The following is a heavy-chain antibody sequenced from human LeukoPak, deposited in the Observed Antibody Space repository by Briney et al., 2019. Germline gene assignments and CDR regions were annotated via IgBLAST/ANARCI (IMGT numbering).Heavy chain of an antibody. CDR1: GFPFNKYG. J-gene: IGHJ4*02. CDR2: IKTKTDGGTT. Sequence: GGSLRLSCAASGFPFNKYGMHWVRQAPGQGLEWLGRIKTKTDGGTTDYAAPVKGRFTISRDDSKDTLYLQMNSLKSDDTAVYYCANIFGGNSHRSDYWGQGTLVTVSS. CDR3: ANIFGGNSHRSDY. V-gene: IGHV3-15*01. D-gene: IGHD4-23*01.